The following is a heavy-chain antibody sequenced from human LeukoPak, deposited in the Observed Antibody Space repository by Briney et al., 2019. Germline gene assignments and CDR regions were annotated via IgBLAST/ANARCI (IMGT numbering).Heavy chain of an antibody. J-gene: IGHJ6*02. Sequence: SETLSLTCTVSGGSISSSSYYWGWIRQPPGKGLEWIGSIYYSGSTYYNPSLKSRVTISVDTSKNQFSLKLSSVTAADTAVYYCARALTEKYYDILGGDRYYYYGMDVWGQGTTVTVSS. CDR3: ARALTEKYYDILGGDRYYYYGMDV. CDR2: IYYSGST. V-gene: IGHV4-39*07. CDR1: GGSISSSSYY. D-gene: IGHD3-9*01.